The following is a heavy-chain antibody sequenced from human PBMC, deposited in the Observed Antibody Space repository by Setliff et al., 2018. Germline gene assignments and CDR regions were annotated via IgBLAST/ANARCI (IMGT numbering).Heavy chain of an antibody. CDR1: GFTLSTYA. V-gene: IGHV3-7*01. D-gene: IGHD6-6*01. Sequence: PGGSLRLSCVASGFTLSTYAMSWVRQAPGKGLEWVANIKQDGSEKYYVDSVKGRFTISRDNAKNSLYLQMNSLRAEDTAVYYCARGSSSYDYWGQGTLVTVSS. CDR3: ARGSSSYDY. J-gene: IGHJ4*02. CDR2: IKQDGSEK.